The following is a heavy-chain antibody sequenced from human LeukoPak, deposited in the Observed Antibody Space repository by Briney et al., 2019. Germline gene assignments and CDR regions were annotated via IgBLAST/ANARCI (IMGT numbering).Heavy chain of an antibody. Sequence: PGRSLRLSCAASGFTFDDYAMHWVRQAPGKGLEWVASIKQDESEKYYVDSVKGRFTTSRDNAKSSLYLQMNALRGEDTAVYYCARLVGDVTTWDCWGQGTLVTVSS. V-gene: IGHV3-7*03. D-gene: IGHD1-26*01. CDR1: GFTFDDYA. CDR2: IKQDESEK. J-gene: IGHJ4*02. CDR3: ARLVGDVTTWDC.